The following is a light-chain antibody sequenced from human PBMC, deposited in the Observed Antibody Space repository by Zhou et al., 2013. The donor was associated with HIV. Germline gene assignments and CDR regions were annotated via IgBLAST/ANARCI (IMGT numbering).Light chain of an antibody. J-gene: IGKJ1*01. V-gene: IGKV3D-20*02. CDR1: QTVSSRY. CDR2: GAS. CDR3: QHRSHWPT. Sequence: EIVLTQSPGILSLSPGDRATLSCGASQTVSSRYLNWYQQKPGQAPRLLIYGASNRATGIPDRFSGSGSGTDFTLTISRLEPEDFAVYYCQHRSHWPTFGQGTKVEIK.